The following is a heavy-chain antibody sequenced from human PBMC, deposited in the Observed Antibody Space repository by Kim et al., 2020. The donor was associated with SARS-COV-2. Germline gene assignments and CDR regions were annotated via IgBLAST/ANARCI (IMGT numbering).Heavy chain of an antibody. V-gene: IGHV3-23*01. D-gene: IGHD3-16*01. J-gene: IGHJ4*03. CDR2: ISRSGSDT. Sequence: GGSLRLSCAASGFTFSNSRMSWVRQAPGKGLEWVSSISRSGSDTFYADSVKGRFTISRDNSKNTLYLQMNSLGAEDTAVFYCAQDAFVTSGLYYGYFDS. CDR1: GFTFSNSR. CDR3: AQDAFVTSGLYYGYFDS.